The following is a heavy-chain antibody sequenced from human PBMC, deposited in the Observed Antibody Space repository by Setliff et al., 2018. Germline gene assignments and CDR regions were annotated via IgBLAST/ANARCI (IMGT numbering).Heavy chain of an antibody. J-gene: IGHJ2*01. CDR3: ARVTNWGLDL. D-gene: IGHD7-27*01. CDR1: GASISSNIYY. V-gene: IGHV4-61*10. Sequence: SETLSLTCTVSGASISSNIYYFYWNWIRQPAGKGLEWIGHFHSSGSTTYGPSLKGRVTISVDASKNQFSLKLNSLTAADTAVYYCARVTNWGLDLWGRGTLVTSPQ. CDR2: FHSSGST.